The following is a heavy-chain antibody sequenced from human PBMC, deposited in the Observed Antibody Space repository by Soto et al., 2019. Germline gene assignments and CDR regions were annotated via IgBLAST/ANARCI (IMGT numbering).Heavy chain of an antibody. D-gene: IGHD1-26*01. J-gene: IGHJ5*02. CDR1: GGSISSYY. CDR3: ARHGRPGRKNYNWFDP. V-gene: IGHV4-59*08. CDR2: IYYSGST. Sequence: PSETLSLTCTVSGGSISSYYWSWIRQPPGKGLEWIGYIYYSGSTNYNPSLKSRVTISVDTSKNQFSLKLSSVTAADTAVYYCARHGRPGRKNYNWFDPWGQGTLVTVSS.